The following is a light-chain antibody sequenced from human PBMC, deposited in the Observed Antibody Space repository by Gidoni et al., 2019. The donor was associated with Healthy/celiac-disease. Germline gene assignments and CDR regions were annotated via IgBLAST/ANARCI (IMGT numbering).Light chain of an antibody. J-gene: IGLJ2*01. V-gene: IGLV1-40*01. CDR1: SSTIGAGYD. Sequence: QSVLTQPPSVSGAPGQRVTISCTGSSSTIGAGYDVHWYQQLPGTAPKLLIYGNSNRPSGVPDRFSGSKSGTSASLAITGLQAEDEADYYCQSYDSSLSGSTVFGGGTKLXV. CDR2: GNS. CDR3: QSYDSSLSGSTV.